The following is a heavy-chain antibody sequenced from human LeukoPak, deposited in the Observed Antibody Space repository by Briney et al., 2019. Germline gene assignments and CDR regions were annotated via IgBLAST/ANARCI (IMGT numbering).Heavy chain of an antibody. Sequence: SETLSLTCTVSGASISNYYWSWIRQHPGKGLEWIGYIYYSGGTYYNPSLKSRVTISVDTSKNQFSLKLSSVTAADTAVYYCARAPFVLTGTTYNWFDPWGQGTLVTVSS. J-gene: IGHJ5*02. CDR1: GASISNYY. CDR2: IYYSGGT. D-gene: IGHD1-7*01. V-gene: IGHV4-59*06. CDR3: ARAPFVLTGTTYNWFDP.